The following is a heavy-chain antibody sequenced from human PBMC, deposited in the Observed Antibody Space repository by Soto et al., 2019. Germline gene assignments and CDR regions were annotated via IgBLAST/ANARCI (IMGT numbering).Heavy chain of an antibody. CDR1: GYTFTSYG. D-gene: IGHD2-15*01. Sequence: GASVKVSCKASGYTFTSYGISWVRQAPGQGLEWMGWISAYNGNTNYAQKLQGRVTMTTDTSTSTAYMDLRSLRSDDTAVYYCARLVYYVVVVAAEKRWYNWFDPWGQGTLVTVSS. CDR2: ISAYNGNT. J-gene: IGHJ5*02. V-gene: IGHV1-18*01. CDR3: ARLVYYVVVVAAEKRWYNWFDP.